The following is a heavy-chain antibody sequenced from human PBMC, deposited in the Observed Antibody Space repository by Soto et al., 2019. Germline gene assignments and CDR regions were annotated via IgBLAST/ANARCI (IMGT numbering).Heavy chain of an antibody. CDR2: IGDGDGST. CDR1: RFTFSSYA. CDR3: AKSDLESSHYYYYYMDV. V-gene: IGHV3-23*01. J-gene: IGHJ6*03. Sequence: GGSLRLSCAASRFTFSSYAMTWVRQAPGKGLEWVSTIGDGDGSTYYADSVKGRFTISRDNSKNTLYLQMNSLRAEDTAVYYCAKSDLESSHYYYYYMDVWGKGTTVTVSS. D-gene: IGHD3-3*01.